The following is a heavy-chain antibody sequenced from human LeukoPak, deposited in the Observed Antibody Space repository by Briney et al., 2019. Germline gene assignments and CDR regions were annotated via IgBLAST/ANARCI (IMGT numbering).Heavy chain of an antibody. CDR3: ARDLPFED. V-gene: IGHV1-2*06. CDR2: VYPSSGGT. D-gene: IGHD2/OR15-2a*01. CDR1: GYTFTNYH. J-gene: IGHJ4*02. Sequence: ASVKVSCKASGYTFTNYHMHWVRQAPGQGLEWMGRVYPSSGGTNYAQKFQGRITLTTDTSINTAYMELSRLRFDDTAVYYCARDLPFEDWGQGTLVTVSS.